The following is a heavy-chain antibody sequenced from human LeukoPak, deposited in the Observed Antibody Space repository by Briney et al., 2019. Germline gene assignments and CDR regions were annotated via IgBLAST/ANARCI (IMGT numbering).Heavy chain of an antibody. Sequence: ASVKVSCKASGYTFTSYAMHWVRQAPGQRLEWMGWINAGNGNTKYSQKFQGRVTITRDTSASTAYMELGSLRSEDTAVYYCARGAPSNDILTGYPWGQGTLVTVSS. D-gene: IGHD3-9*01. J-gene: IGHJ5*02. CDR1: GYTFTSYA. CDR3: ARGAPSNDILTGYP. CDR2: INAGNGNT. V-gene: IGHV1-3*01.